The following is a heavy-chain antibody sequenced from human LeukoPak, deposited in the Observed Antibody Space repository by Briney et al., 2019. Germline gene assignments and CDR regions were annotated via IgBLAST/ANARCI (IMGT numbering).Heavy chain of an antibody. CDR1: GFTFSSYA. CDR3: AKGYYDSSGYCYAFDI. CDR2: ISGSGGNT. J-gene: IGHJ3*02. Sequence: PGGSLRLSCAASGFTFSSYAMSWVRQAPGSGLEWVSAISGSGGNTYYADSVKGRFTISRDNSQNTLYLQMNSLRAEDTAVYYCAKGYYDSSGYCYAFDIWGQGTMVTVSS. V-gene: IGHV3-23*01. D-gene: IGHD3-22*01.